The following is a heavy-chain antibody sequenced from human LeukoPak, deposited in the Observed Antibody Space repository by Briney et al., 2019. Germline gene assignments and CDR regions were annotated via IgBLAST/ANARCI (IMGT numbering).Heavy chain of an antibody. CDR2: IIPIFGTA. Sequence: GASVKVSCKASGGTFNSYAISWVRQAPGQGLEWMGGIIPIFGTANYAQKFQGRVTITTDESTSTAYMELSSLRSEDTAVYYCGYYYGSGSQYDYYYYYMDVWGKGTTVTVSS. V-gene: IGHV1-69*05. CDR1: GGTFNSYA. CDR3: GYYYGSGSQYDYYYYYMDV. J-gene: IGHJ6*03. D-gene: IGHD3-10*01.